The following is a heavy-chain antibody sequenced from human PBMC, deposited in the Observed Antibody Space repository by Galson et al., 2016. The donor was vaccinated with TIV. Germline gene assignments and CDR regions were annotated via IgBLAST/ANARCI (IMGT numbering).Heavy chain of an antibody. D-gene: IGHD2-21*02. J-gene: IGHJ4*02. Sequence: SVKVSCKASGGTLSNDPITWVRQAPGQGLEWMGGIIPMAGISDNSQKFQGRVSITADVSTNTVYMELSSLRSEDTAVFYCARLTTCGGDCHYFDRWGQGPLVTVSS. CDR1: GGTLSNDP. CDR2: IIPMAGIS. CDR3: ARLTTCGGDCHYFDR. V-gene: IGHV1-69*10.